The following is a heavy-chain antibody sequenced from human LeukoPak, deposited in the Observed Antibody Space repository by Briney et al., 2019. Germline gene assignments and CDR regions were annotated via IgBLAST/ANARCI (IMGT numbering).Heavy chain of an antibody. J-gene: IGHJ4*02. CDR2: ISAYNGNT. CDR3: ARDRLGGDLTGESLY. Sequence: ASVKVSCKASGYPFDNFGLTWVRQAPGQGLEWKGWISAYNGNTHYAQKFRGRLTMTTDTSTTTAYLELRSLKSDDTAVYYCARDRLGGDLTGESLYWGQGTLVTVSS. CDR1: GYPFDNFG. V-gene: IGHV1-18*01. D-gene: IGHD4-17*01.